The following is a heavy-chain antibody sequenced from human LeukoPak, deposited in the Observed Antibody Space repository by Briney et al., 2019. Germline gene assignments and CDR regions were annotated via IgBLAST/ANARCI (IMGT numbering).Heavy chain of an antibody. V-gene: IGHV3-48*01. CDR2: ISSISSTI. Sequence: GGSLRLSCAASGFTFSSYSVNWVRQAPGKGLEGVSYISSISSTIYYEDSVKGRFTISRDNAKNSLYLQMNSLTAEDTAVYYCARGIAGGYSSGWSDYYYGMDVWGQGTTVTVSS. CDR1: GFTFSSYS. J-gene: IGHJ6*02. CDR3: ARGIAGGYSSGWSDYYYGMDV. D-gene: IGHD6-19*01.